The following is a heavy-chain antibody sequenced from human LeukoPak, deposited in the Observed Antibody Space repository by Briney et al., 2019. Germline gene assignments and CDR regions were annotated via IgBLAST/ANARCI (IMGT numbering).Heavy chain of an antibody. CDR3: AKGDGSGGYYKD. CDR2: IYYSGST. D-gene: IGHD3-10*01. J-gene: IGHJ4*02. CDR1: GGSISSGGYY. Sequence: SQTLSLTCTVSGGSISSGGYYWSWIRQHPGKGLEWIGYIYYSGSTYYNPSLKSRVTISVDTSKNQFSLKLSSVTAADTAVYYCAKGDGSGGYYKDWGQGTLVTVSS. V-gene: IGHV4-31*03.